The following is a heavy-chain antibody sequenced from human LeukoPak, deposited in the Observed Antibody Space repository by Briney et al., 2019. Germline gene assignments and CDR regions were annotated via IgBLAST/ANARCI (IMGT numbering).Heavy chain of an antibody. CDR1: GGSISSSSYY. J-gene: IGHJ2*01. CDR2: IYYSGST. CDR3: ARKRSWYFDL. Sequence: ASETLSLTCTVSGGSISSSSYYWGWIRQPPGKGLEWTGSIYYSGSTYYNPSLKSRVTISVDTSKNQFSLKLSSVTAADTAVYYCARKRSWYFDLWGRGTLVTVSS. V-gene: IGHV4-39*07.